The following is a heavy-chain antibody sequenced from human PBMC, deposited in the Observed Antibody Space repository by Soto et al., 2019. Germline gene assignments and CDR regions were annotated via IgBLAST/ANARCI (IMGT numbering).Heavy chain of an antibody. J-gene: IGHJ4*02. CDR2: ISRDGGTK. Sequence: QVQLVESGGGVVQPGRSLRLSCAVSGFTVSTYGMHWVRQAPGKGLEWVAVISRDGGTKYYADSVKGRFTISRDNSRNTLFLEMNSLRGDDMAGYSCTGEVASGYWGQGTLVTASS. V-gene: IGHV3-30*03. CDR3: TGEVASGY. D-gene: IGHD2-8*02. CDR1: GFTVSTYG.